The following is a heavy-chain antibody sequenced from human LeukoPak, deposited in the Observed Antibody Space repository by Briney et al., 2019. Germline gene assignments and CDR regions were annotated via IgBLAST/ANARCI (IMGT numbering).Heavy chain of an antibody. V-gene: IGHV4-34*01. Sequence: SETLSLTCAVYGGSFSGYYWSWIRQPPGKGLEWIGEINHSGSTNYNPSLKSRVTISVDTSKNQFSLKLSSVTAADTAVYYCGGHTYYYDSSGSDAFDIWGQGTMVTVSS. CDR2: INHSGST. J-gene: IGHJ3*02. CDR1: GGSFSGYY. CDR3: GGHTYYYDSSGSDAFDI. D-gene: IGHD3-22*01.